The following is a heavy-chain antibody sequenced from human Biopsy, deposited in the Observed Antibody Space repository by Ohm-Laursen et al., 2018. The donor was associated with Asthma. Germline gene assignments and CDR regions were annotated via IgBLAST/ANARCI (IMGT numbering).Heavy chain of an antibody. D-gene: IGHD6-25*01. CDR3: ARVFESSEWGPFYHFGLDV. CDR2: INSSGSTT. J-gene: IGHJ6*02. CDR1: GFSFSDYY. Sequence: SLRLSCSASGFSFSDYYMTWMRQAPGKGLEWVSSINSSGSTTYPAESVKGRFTISRENAQKSLFLQMGSLRAEDTAIYYCARVFESSEWGPFYHFGLDVWGQGTTVAVSS. V-gene: IGHV3-11*01.